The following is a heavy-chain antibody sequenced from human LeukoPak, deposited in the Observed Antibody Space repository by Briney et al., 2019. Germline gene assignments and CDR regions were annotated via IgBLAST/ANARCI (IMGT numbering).Heavy chain of an antibody. CDR2: ISSSSSTI. CDR3: VWFGEDDAFDI. Sequence: GGSLRLSCAASGFTFSSYSMSWVRQAPGKGLEWVSYISSSSSTIYYADSVKGRFTISRDNAKNSLYLQMNSLRAEDTAVYYCVWFGEDDAFDIWGQGTMVTVSS. V-gene: IGHV3-48*01. D-gene: IGHD3-10*01. J-gene: IGHJ3*02. CDR1: GFTFSSYS.